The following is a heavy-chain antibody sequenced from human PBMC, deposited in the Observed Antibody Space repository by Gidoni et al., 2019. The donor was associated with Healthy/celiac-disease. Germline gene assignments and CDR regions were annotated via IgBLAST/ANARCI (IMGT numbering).Heavy chain of an antibody. V-gene: IGHV3-21*01. CDR2: ISSSSSYI. CDR1: GFTFSSYS. D-gene: IGHD3-9*01. Sequence: EVQLVESGGGLVKPGGSLRLSCAASGFTFSSYSMNWVRQAPGKGLEWVSSISSSSSYIYYEDSVKGRFTISRDNAKNSLYLQMNSLRAEDTAVYYCARGGIYDILTYNWFDPWGQGTLVTVSS. CDR3: ARGGIYDILTYNWFDP. J-gene: IGHJ5*02.